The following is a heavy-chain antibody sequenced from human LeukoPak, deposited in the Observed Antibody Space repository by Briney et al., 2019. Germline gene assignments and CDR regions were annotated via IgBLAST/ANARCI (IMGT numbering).Heavy chain of an antibody. Sequence: GASVKVSCKASGGTFSSYAISWVRQAPGQGLEWMGRIIPIFGKANYAQKFQGRVTITTDESTSTAYMELSSLRSEDTAVYYCARVPPVNPNWFDPWGQGTLVTVSS. CDR2: IIPIFGKA. J-gene: IGHJ5*02. V-gene: IGHV1-69*05. CDR1: GGTFSSYA. CDR3: ARVPPVNPNWFDP.